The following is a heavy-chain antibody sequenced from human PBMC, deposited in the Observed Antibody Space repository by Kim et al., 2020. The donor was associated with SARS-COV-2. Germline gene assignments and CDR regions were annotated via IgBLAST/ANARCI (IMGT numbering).Heavy chain of an antibody. Sequence: ASVKVSCKTSGYTFTGYTIHWMRQAPGQGLEWMGRIIPNSGGTNYAEKFQDRVTMTSDTSITTAYMELNSLKFDDTAVYYCARPGRETFDYWGQGTLLTVSS. CDR3: ARPGRETFDY. CDR2: IIPNSGGT. D-gene: IGHD1-26*01. CDR1: GYTFTGYT. J-gene: IGHJ4*02. V-gene: IGHV1-2*06.